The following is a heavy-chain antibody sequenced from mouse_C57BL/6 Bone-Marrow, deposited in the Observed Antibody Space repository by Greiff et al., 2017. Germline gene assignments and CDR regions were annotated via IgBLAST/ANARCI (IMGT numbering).Heavy chain of an antibody. Sequence: VKVVESDAELVKPGASVKISCKVSGYTFTDHTIHWMKQRPEQGLEWIGYIYPRDGSTKYNEKFKGKATLTADKSSSAAYMQLISLTSEDSAVYFCAIRQLRPHYCAMDYWGQGTSVTVSS. D-gene: IGHD3-2*02. CDR3: AIRQLRPHYCAMDY. J-gene: IGHJ4*01. V-gene: IGHV1-78*01. CDR2: IYPRDGST. CDR1: GYTFTDHT.